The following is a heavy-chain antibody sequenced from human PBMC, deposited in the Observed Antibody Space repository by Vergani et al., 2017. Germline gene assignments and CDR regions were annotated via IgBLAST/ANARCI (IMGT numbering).Heavy chain of an antibody. D-gene: IGHD2-2*01. V-gene: IGHV4-59*01. Sequence: QVQLQESGPGLVKPSETLSLTCTVSGAAIKDFYWSWFRQPPGKGLEWIGYVYYTGSTTYNPSLKSRVTISVDTSNNQFSLRLTSLTAADTAIYYCARDRDLYCRSTASSHKWFDPWGEGGLVTVSS. CDR3: ARDRDLYCRSTASSHKWFDP. J-gene: IGHJ5*02. CDR1: GAAIKDFY. CDR2: VYYTGST.